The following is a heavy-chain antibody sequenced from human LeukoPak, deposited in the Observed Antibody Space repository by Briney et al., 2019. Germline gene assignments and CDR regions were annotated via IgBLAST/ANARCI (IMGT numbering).Heavy chain of an antibody. D-gene: IGHD4-17*01. CDR1: GFTFSSYG. CDR2: IAYDGSNK. CDR3: AKDVGGYGADLGAFGC. Sequence: GGSLRLSCAASGFTFSSYGMQWIRQAPGKGLEWVEVIAYDGSNKYYADSVKGRFTISRDDSKSTLYLHMNSLRVEDTALYYCAKDVGGYGADLGAFGCWGQGTMVTVSS. V-gene: IGHV3-30*18. J-gene: IGHJ3*01.